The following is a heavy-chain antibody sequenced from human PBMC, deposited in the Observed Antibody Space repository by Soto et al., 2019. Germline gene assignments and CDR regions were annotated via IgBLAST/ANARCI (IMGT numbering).Heavy chain of an antibody. CDR1: GGPVSSGSYY. V-gene: IGHV4-61*01. CDR2: IYYSGST. D-gene: IGHD2-2*01. J-gene: IGHJ5*02. CDR3: ARETVVQAAMVGDWFDP. Sequence: PSETLSLTCTVSGGPVSSGSYYWSWIRQPPGKGLEWIGYIYYSGSTNYNPSLKSRVTISVDTSKNQFSLKLSSVTAADTAVYYCARETVVQAAMVGDWFDPWGQGTLVTVSS.